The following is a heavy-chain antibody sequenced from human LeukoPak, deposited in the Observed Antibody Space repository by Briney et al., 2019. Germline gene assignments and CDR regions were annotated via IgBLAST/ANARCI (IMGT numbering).Heavy chain of an antibody. CDR1: GGSISSYY. J-gene: IGHJ4*02. CDR3: ARRWAYSYGKRLDY. Sequence: SETLSLTCTVSGGSISSYYWSWIRQPPGKGLEWIGYIYYSGSTNYNPSLKSRVTISVDTSKNQFSLKLSSVTAADTAVYYCARRWAYSYGKRLDYWGQGTLVTVSS. V-gene: IGHV4-59*12. CDR2: IYYSGST. D-gene: IGHD5-18*01.